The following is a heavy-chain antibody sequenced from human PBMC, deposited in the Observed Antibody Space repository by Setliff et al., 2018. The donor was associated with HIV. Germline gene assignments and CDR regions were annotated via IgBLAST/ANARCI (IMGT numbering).Heavy chain of an antibody. CDR1: GYTFTDYL. V-gene: IGHV1-2*06. CDR3: ARAAIVPPDWYFDL. Sequence: GASVKVSCKASGYTFTDYLVHWVRQAPGQGLEWMGRINPNSGGTNSARKFQGRVNMTSDTSINTAYILLSSLRSDDTAIYYCARAAIVPPDWYFDLWGRGTLVTVSS. CDR2: INPNSGGT. J-gene: IGHJ2*01. D-gene: IGHD2-2*01.